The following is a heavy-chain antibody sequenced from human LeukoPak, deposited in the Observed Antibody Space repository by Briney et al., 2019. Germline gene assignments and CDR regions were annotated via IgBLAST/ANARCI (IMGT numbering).Heavy chain of an antibody. Sequence: PVGCLRLSRAASLFTLSGSAMHWVRQASGKGVEGVGRIRSKANSYATAYAASVKGRFTIYRDDSKNTAYLQMNSLKTEDTDVYYCTRLVTMVRGVTQPDYWGQGTLVTVSS. CDR3: TRLVTMVRGVTQPDY. J-gene: IGHJ4*02. V-gene: IGHV3-73*01. D-gene: IGHD3-10*01. CDR2: IRSKANSYAT. CDR1: LFTLSGSA.